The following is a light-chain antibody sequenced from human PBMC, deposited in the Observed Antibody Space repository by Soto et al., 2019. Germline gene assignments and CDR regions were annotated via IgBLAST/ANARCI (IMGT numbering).Light chain of an antibody. Sequence: DIHLTQSPSTLSASVGDRVTITCRASQSISILLAWYQQKPGKAPNLLIYATSTLETGVSSRFSGSGSGTEFTLNISSLQPDDSATYYCQHYYDFSWTFGQGTKVEIK. CDR2: ATS. CDR1: QSISIL. CDR3: QHYYDFSWT. J-gene: IGKJ1*01. V-gene: IGKV1-5*03.